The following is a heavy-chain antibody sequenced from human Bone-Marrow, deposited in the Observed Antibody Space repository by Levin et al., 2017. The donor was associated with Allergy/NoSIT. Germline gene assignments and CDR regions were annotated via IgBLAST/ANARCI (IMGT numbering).Heavy chain of an antibody. CDR1: GGSIRSYH. D-gene: IGHD6-6*01. CDR2: AYYSGGTGST. V-gene: IGHV4-59*13. J-gene: IGHJ6*02. CDR3: ARDRVLKPSSSRKEYYYYGMDV. Sequence: SQTLSLTCTVSGGSIRSYHWSWIRRPPGKGLEWIGYAYYSGGTGSTNYNPSLKSRVTISVDTSKNQFSLKLSSVTAADTAVYYCARDRVLKPSSSRKEYYYYGMDVWGQGTTVTVSS.